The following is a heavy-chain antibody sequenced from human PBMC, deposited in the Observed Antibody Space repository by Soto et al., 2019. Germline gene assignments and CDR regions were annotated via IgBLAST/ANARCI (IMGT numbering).Heavy chain of an antibody. Sequence: EVQLVESGGGLVKPGGSLRLSCVDSGFTFSSYSMNWVRQAPGKGLEWVSSISSSSSPIFYADSLKGRFTTSRDNAKNSLYLQMNSLRAEDTAVYYCVRGGRGYTRDDVFDIWGQGTMVTVSS. V-gene: IGHV3-21*06. D-gene: IGHD2-2*02. CDR2: ISSSSSPI. CDR3: VRGGRGYTRDDVFDI. CDR1: GFTFSSYS. J-gene: IGHJ3*02.